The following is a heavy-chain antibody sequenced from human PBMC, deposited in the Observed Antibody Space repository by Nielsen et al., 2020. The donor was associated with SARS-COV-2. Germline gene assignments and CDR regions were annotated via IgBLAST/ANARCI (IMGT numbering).Heavy chain of an antibody. CDR1: GFTFSSYG. CDR2: ISYDGSNK. V-gene: IGHV3-30*18. J-gene: IGHJ4*02. D-gene: IGHD2-2*01. Sequence: GGSLRLSCAASGFTFSSYGMHWVRQAPGKGLEWVAVISYDGSNKYYADSVKGRFTISRDNSKNTLYLQMNSLRAEDTAVYYCAKYCSSTSCYDDYWGQGTLVTVSS. CDR3: AKYCSSTSCYDDY.